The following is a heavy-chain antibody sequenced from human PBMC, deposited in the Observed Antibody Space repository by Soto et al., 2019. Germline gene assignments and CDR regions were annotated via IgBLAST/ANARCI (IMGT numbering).Heavy chain of an antibody. J-gene: IGHJ4*02. Sequence: QVQLQESGPGLVKPSQTLSLTCTVSGGSISSGGYYWSWIRQHPGKGLEWIGYIYYSGSTYYNPSLKSRVTISVDTSKNQFSLKLSSVTAADTAVYYCARDSVDTAMAPSPDYWGQGTLVTVSS. CDR2: IYYSGST. CDR1: GGSISSGGYY. D-gene: IGHD5-18*01. CDR3: ARDSVDTAMAPSPDY. V-gene: IGHV4-31*03.